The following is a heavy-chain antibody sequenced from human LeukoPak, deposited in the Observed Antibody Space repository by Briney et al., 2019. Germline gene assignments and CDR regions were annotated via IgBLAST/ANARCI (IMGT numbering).Heavy chain of an antibody. CDR2: IYYSAST. D-gene: IGHD6-6*01. V-gene: IGHV4-39*07. Sequence: SQTLSLTCTVSARSTSSSRSDCGWLRQPPGRGLEWIGSIYYSASTYYNPTLKSRVTISVDTSKNQFSLKLSSVTAADTAVYYCARVSQLVRESIDYWGQGTLVTVSS. CDR1: ARSTSSSRSD. J-gene: IGHJ4*02. CDR3: ARVSQLVRESIDY.